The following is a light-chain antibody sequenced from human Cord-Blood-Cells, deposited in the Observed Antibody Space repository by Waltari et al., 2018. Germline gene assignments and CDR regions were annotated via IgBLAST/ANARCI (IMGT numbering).Light chain of an antibody. CDR2: AAS. CDR1: QSISSY. V-gene: IGKV1-39*01. J-gene: IGKJ2*01. Sequence: DIKMSQSPSSLSASVGDRVTITCRASQSISSYLNWYQQKPGKAPKLLIYAASSLQSGVPSRFSGSGSGTDFTLTISSLQPEDFATYYCKQSYSTPYTFGQGTKLEIK. CDR3: KQSYSTPYT.